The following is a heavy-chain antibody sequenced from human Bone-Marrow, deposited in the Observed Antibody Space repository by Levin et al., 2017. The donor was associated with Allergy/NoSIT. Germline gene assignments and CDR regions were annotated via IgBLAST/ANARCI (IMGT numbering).Heavy chain of an antibody. V-gene: IGHV3-7*01. CDR2: IKQDGSEK. CDR3: ARHGGYCSGGSCYPAYYYDGMDV. Sequence: GGSLRLSCAASGFTFSSYWMSWVRQAPGKGLEWVANIKQDGSEKYYADSVKGRFTISRDNAKNSLYLQMKSLRAEDTAVYYCARHGGYCSGGSCYPAYYYDGMDVWGQGTTVTVSS. CDR1: GFTFSSYW. D-gene: IGHD2-15*01. J-gene: IGHJ6*02.